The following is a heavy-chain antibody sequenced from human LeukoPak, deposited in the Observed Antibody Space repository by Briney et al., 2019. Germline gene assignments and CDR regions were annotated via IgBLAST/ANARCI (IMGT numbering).Heavy chain of an antibody. CDR3: VKEQGSGYYRTADY. Sequence: GGSLRLSCAASGFTFSSCGMHWVRQAPGKGLEWVGVITYDGDTRYFEDSVKGRLTVSRDASKSTLYLQMNSLGAEDTAVYYCVKEQGSGYYRTADYWGQGALVTVSS. CDR1: GFTFSSCG. D-gene: IGHD3-10*01. V-gene: IGHV3-30*18. CDR2: ITYDGDTR. J-gene: IGHJ4*02.